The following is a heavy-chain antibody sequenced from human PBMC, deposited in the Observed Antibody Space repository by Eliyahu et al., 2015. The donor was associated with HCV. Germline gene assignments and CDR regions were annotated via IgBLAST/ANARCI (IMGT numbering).Heavy chain of an antibody. CDR3: ARRKTYYLDY. V-gene: IGHV4-34*01. J-gene: IGHJ4*02. Sequence: QVQLRQWGARLLKPSETLSLTCAVYGGSFSGYYWSWIRQPPGKGLEWIGDINHSGSTNYNPSLESRVTISVDTSKNQFSLKLSSVTAADTAVYFCARRKTYYLDYWGQGTLVPASS. CDR1: GGSFSGYY. CDR2: INHSGST.